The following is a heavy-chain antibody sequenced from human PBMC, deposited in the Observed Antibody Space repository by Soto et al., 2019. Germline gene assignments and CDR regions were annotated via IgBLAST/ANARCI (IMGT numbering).Heavy chain of an antibody. D-gene: IGHD1-7*01. CDR1: GGTFSSYA. CDR2: IIPIFGTA. CDR3: ARDRGITGTAGV. J-gene: IGHJ6*02. Sequence: PSVKVSCKASGGTFSSYAISWVRQAPGQGLEWMGGIIPIFGTANYAQKFQGRVTITADESTSTAYMELSSLRSEDTAVYYCARDRGITGTAGVWGQGTTVTVSS. V-gene: IGHV1-69*13.